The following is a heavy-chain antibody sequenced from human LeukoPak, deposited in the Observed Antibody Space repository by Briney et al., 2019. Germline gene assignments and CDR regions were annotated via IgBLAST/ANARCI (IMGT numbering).Heavy chain of an antibody. CDR1: GFTFDDYA. Sequence: GGSLRLSCAASGFTFDDYAMHWVRQAPGKGLEWVSGISWNSGSIGYADSVKGRFTISRDNAKNSLYLQMNSLRAEDTAVYYCARDQEVRGVIITSAFDIWGQGTMVTVSS. J-gene: IGHJ3*02. D-gene: IGHD3-10*01. CDR2: ISWNSGSI. V-gene: IGHV3-9*01. CDR3: ARDQEVRGVIITSAFDI.